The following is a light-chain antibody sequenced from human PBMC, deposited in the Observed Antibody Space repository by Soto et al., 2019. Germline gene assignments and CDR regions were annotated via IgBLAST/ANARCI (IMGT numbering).Light chain of an antibody. V-gene: IGLV2-23*01. Sequence: QSALTQPASVSGSPGQSITISCSGTSTDVGSYNLVSWYQQHSGKAPKLMIYEGSKLPAGVFNRFSGSKSGNTASLTISGIKAEDEADYYCFSSAGSSTHVVRGGGTQLTVL. CDR1: STDVGSYNL. J-gene: IGLJ2*01. CDR2: EGS. CDR3: FSSAGSSTHVV.